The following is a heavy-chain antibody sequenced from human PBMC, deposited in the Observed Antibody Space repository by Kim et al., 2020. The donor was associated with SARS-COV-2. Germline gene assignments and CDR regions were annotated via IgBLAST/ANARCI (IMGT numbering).Heavy chain of an antibody. J-gene: IGHJ2*01. CDR3: AGVYSTDGNKTQPSLDF. CDR1: GGSIRTSFNY. CDR2: MYYNGRT. D-gene: IGHD1-26*01. V-gene: IGHV4-39*06. Sequence: SETLSLTCTVSGGSIRTSFNYWAWIRQPPGKGLEWFGNMYYNGRTHYNSSLKSRVTISGDTPKNHFALELTSVTVADTAVYYCAGVYSTDGNKTQPSLDFWGRGIPVTVSS.